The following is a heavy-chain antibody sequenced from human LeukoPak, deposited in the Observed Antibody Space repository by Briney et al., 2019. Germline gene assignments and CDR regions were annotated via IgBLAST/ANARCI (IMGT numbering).Heavy chain of an antibody. V-gene: IGHV5-51*01. J-gene: IGHJ4*02. Sequence: GESLKISCKGSGYSFTNYWIGWVRQMPGKGLEWMGIIYPGDSHTRYNPSFQGQVTISADKSISTAYLQWSSLKASDTAMYYCARADNLVVPAAPLDWGQGTLVTVSS. CDR3: ARADNLVVPAAPLD. D-gene: IGHD2-2*01. CDR2: IYPGDSHT. CDR1: GYSFTNYW.